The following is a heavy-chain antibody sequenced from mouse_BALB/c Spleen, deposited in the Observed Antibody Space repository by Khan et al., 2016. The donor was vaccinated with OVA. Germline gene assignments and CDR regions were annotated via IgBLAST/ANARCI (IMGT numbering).Heavy chain of an antibody. Sequence: QIQLVQSGPELKKPGETVKISCKASGYTFTNYGMTWVKQAPGKGLKWMGWINTYTGEPTYADDFKGRFAFSLETSATTASLQLNNLKNEDTAAYFCARVGNYWYFDVWGAGTTVTVSS. V-gene: IGHV9-3-1*01. CDR1: GYTFTNYG. J-gene: IGHJ1*01. CDR2: INTYTGEP. D-gene: IGHD2-1*01. CDR3: ARVGNYWYFDV.